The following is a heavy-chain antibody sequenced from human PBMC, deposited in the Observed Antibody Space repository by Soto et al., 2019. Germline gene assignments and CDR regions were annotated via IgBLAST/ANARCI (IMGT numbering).Heavy chain of an antibody. CDR3: VRDWSTFWGMDV. V-gene: IGHV3-7*01. J-gene: IGHJ6*02. CDR2: IKQDGSEK. Sequence: VGSLRLSCAASGFTFSTYWMYWVRQAPGKGLEWVANIKQDGSEKYYVDSVKGRFAISRDNAKDSLFLQMNNLRAEDTAVYYCVRDWSTFWGMDVWGQGTTVTVSS. CDR1: GFTFSTYW.